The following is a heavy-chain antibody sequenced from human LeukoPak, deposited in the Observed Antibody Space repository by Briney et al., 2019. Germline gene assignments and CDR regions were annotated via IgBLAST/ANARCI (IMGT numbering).Heavy chain of an antibody. J-gene: IGHJ4*02. CDR2: IYYSGNT. D-gene: IGHD1-1*01. V-gene: IGHV4-39*07. CDR1: GGSISTSGYY. Sequence: NTSETLSLTCTVSGGSISTSGYYWGWIRQPPGKGLEWIAGIYYSGNTYYNPSLKSRVTLSVDTSKNQFSLELTSVTPADTAVYYCARDRGTATLPDKWGQGTLVTVSS. CDR3: ARDRGTATLPDK.